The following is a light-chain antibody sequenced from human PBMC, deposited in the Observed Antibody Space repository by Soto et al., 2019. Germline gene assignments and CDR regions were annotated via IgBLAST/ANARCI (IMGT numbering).Light chain of an antibody. Sequence: ELVLTQSPATLSLSPRESATLSCRATRSVSSNLAWYQQKPGQAPRLLIYDASSRPTDIPARFSGSGSGTDFTLTISSLEPEDFALYYCQQRSNWPITFGQGTRLEIK. CDR1: RSVSSN. CDR3: QQRSNWPIT. V-gene: IGKV3-11*01. CDR2: DAS. J-gene: IGKJ5*01.